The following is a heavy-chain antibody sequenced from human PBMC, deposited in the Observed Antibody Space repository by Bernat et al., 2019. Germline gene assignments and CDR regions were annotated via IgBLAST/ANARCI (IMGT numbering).Heavy chain of an antibody. V-gene: IGHV3-30*18. CDR2: ISYDGSNK. CDR1: GFTFSSYG. D-gene: IGHD2-2*01. J-gene: IGHJ6*02. Sequence: QVQLVESGGGVVQPGRSLRLSCAASGFTFSSYGMHWVRQAPGKGLEWVAVISYDGSNKYYADSVKGRFTISRDNSKNTLYLQMNSLRAEDTAVYYCAKSSLVPAAHYYYYYCGMDVWGQGTTVTVSS. CDR3: AKSSLVPAAHYYYYYCGMDV.